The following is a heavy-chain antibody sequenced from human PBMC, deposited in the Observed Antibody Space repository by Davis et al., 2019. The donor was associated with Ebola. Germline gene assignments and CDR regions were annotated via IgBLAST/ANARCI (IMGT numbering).Heavy chain of an antibody. CDR3: AKLDYNDSYFQD. D-gene: IGHD4-17*01. CDR1: GFTFTNYA. V-gene: IGHV3-23*01. CDR2: ISAIGGDT. Sequence: GESLKISCAASGFTFTNYAMNWVRQAPGKGLEWVSRISAIGGDTYYADSVKGRFTISRDNSKNTLNLQMNSLRAEDTAIYYCAKLDYNDSYFQDWGQGTLVTVSS. J-gene: IGHJ1*01.